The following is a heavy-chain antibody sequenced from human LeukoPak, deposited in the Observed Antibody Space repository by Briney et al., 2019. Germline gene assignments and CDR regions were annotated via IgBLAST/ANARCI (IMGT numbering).Heavy chain of an antibody. V-gene: IGHV3-43*01. J-gene: IGHJ6*03. Sequence: GGSLRLSCAASGFTFDEYTMHWVRQAPGKGLEWVSLISWDGSITYFADSVKGRFTISRDNSKNSLYLQMNSLRTEDTAFYYCAKGYGSGTFPYYMDVWGKGTTVTVSS. CDR3: AKGYGSGTFPYYMDV. CDR1: GFTFDEYT. CDR2: ISWDGSIT. D-gene: IGHD3-10*01.